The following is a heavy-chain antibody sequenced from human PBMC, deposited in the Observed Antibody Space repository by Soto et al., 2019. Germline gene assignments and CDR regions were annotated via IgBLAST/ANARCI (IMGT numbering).Heavy chain of an antibody. D-gene: IGHD6-19*01. CDR2: IYWDDDK. CDR1: GFSLSTSGVG. V-gene: IGHV2-5*02. J-gene: IGHJ4*02. Sequence: QITLKESGPTLVKPTQTLTLTCTFSGFSLSTSGVGVGWIRQPTGKALEWLALIYWDDDKRYSPSLKSRLTITKDTSKNQVVLTMTNMDPVDTATYYCAHGPGIAVAGYFDYWGQGTLVTVSS. CDR3: AHGPGIAVAGYFDY.